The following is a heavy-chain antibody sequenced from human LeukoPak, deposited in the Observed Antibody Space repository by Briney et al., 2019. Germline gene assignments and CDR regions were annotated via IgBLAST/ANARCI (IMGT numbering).Heavy chain of an antibody. CDR1: GGSISSYY. CDR2: IYYSGST. Sequence: SETLSLTCTVSGGSISSYYWSWIRQPPGKGLEWIGSIYYSGSTYYNPSLKSRVTISVDTSKNQFSLKLSSVTAADTAVYYCARLGFTTGAFDIWGQGTMVTVSS. D-gene: IGHD1-1*01. J-gene: IGHJ3*02. CDR3: ARLGFTTGAFDI. V-gene: IGHV4-39*01.